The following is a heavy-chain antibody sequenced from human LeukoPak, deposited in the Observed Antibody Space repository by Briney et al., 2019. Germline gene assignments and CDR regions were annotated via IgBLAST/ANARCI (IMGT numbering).Heavy chain of an antibody. CDR1: GFTFSSYS. CDR2: ISSSSSYI. D-gene: IGHD3-22*01. V-gene: IGHV3-21*01. Sequence: PGGSLRLSCAASGFTFSSYSMNWVRQAPGKGLEWVSSISSSSSYIYYGDSVKGRFTISRDNAKNSLYLQMNSLRAEDTAVYYCARASNYYDSSGYCRAFDYWGQGTLVTVSS. J-gene: IGHJ4*02. CDR3: ARASNYYDSSGYCRAFDY.